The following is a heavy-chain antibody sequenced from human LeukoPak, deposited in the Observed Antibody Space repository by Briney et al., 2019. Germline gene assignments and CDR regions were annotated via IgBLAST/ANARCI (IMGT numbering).Heavy chain of an antibody. CDR3: ARTTYTSPDY. CDR1: GFAISTYA. J-gene: IGHJ4*02. CDR2: ISSNGAGT. Sequence: GGSLRFSCAASGFAISTYAMHWVRQAPGKGPEFVSGISSNGAGTYYANSVKGRFTISRDISKNTLYLQMGSLRAEDMAVYYCARTTYTSPDYWGQGTLVTVSS. V-gene: IGHV3-64*01. D-gene: IGHD1-14*01.